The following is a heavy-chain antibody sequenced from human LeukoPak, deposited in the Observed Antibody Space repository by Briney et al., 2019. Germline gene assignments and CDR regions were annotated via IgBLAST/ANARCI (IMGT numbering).Heavy chain of an antibody. CDR3: ASLARGGWYVDY. V-gene: IGHV4-59*08. Sequence: SETLSLTCTVSGGSISSYYWSWIRQPPGKGLEWIGYIYYSGSTNYNPSLKSRVTISVDTYKNQFSLKLSSVTAADTAVYYCASLARGGWYVDYWGQGTLVTVSS. J-gene: IGHJ4*02. D-gene: IGHD6-19*01. CDR2: IYYSGST. CDR1: GGSISSYY.